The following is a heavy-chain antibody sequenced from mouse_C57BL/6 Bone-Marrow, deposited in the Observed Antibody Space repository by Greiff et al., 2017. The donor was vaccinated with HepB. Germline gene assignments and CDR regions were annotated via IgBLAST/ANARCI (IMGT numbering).Heavy chain of an antibody. V-gene: IGHV2-5*01. J-gene: IGHJ4*01. Sequence: VQLQQSGPGLVQPSQSLSITCTVSGFSFTSYGVHWVRQSPGKGLEWLGVIWRGGSTDYNAAFMSRLSITKDNSKSQVFFKMNSLQADDTAIYYCAKNPYDGYYFYAMDYWGQGTSVTVSS. D-gene: IGHD2-3*01. CDR1: GFSFTSYG. CDR3: AKNPYDGYYFYAMDY. CDR2: IWRGGST.